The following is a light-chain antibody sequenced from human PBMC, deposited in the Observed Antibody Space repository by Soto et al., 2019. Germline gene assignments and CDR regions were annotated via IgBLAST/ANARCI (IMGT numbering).Light chain of an antibody. CDR1: QSLVHSDGIAY. J-gene: IGKJ5*01. CDR2: KVS. Sequence: DVVMTQAPLSLPVTLGQPSSIPFRSNQSLVHSDGIAYFSWFQQRPGRSPRRLIYKVSNRDSGVPARFSGSGSGTDFALKISRVEAEDVGVYYCMQGTHWPITFGQGTRLEI. V-gene: IGKV2-30*02. CDR3: MQGTHWPIT.